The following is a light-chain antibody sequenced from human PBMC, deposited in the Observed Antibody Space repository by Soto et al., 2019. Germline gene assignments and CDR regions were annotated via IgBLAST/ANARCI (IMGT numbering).Light chain of an antibody. Sequence: EIVLTQSPGTLSLSPGERATLSCRASQSVGRNYLAWYQKKPGQAPRLLIHGASSRATGIPDRFSGSGSGTDFILTISRLEPEDFAVYYCQQYASSPLTFGGGTKVEIK. CDR2: GAS. CDR1: QSVGRNY. V-gene: IGKV3-20*01. J-gene: IGKJ4*01. CDR3: QQYASSPLT.